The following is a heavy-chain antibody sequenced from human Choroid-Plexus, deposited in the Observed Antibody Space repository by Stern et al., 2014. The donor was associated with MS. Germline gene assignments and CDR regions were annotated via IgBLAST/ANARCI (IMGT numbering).Heavy chain of an antibody. Sequence: QVQLVQSGAEVKKPGASVKVSCKTSGYIFTGYYIHWVRQAPGQGLEWMAWINPNTGGTKYAQKFQGRVTMSRDTSISTAYVELSSLTSDDTAVYYCARDQRGITIFGVVTDYYXXGMDVWGQGTTXTVSS. CDR3: ARDQRGITIFGVVTDYYXXGMDV. V-gene: IGHV1-2*02. CDR1: GYIFTGYY. J-gene: IGHJ6*02. CDR2: INPNTGGT. D-gene: IGHD3-3*01.